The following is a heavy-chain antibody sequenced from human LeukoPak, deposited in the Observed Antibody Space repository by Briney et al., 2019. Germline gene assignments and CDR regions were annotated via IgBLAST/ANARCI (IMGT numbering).Heavy chain of an antibody. CDR3: ARDLVVNDYYYYGMDV. CDR2: IYYSGST. J-gene: IGHJ6*02. D-gene: IGHD2-21*01. CDR1: GGSISSYY. V-gene: IGHV4-59*01. Sequence: SETLSLTCTVSGGSISSYYWSWIRQPPGKGLEWIGCIYYSGSTNYNPSLKSRVTISVDTSKNQFSLKLSSVTAADTAVYYCARDLVVNDYYYYGMDVWGQGTTVTVSS.